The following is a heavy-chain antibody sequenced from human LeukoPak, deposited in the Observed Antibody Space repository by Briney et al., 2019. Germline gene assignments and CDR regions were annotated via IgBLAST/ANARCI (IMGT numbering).Heavy chain of an antibody. D-gene: IGHD3-16*01. J-gene: IGHJ4*02. Sequence: SETLSLTCTVSGGSISSYYWSWIRQPPGKGLEWIGYIYYSGSTNYNPSLKSRVTISVDTSKNQFSLKLSFVTAADTAVYYCARAWGYPYYFDYWGQGTLVTVSS. CDR3: ARAWGYPYYFDY. V-gene: IGHV4-59*01. CDR1: GGSISSYY. CDR2: IYYSGST.